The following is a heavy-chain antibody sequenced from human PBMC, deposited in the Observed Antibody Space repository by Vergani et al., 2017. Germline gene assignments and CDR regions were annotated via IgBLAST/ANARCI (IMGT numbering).Heavy chain of an antibody. CDR2: IWYDGSNK. Sequence: QVQLVESGGGVVQPGRSLRLSCAASGFTFSSYGMHWVRQAPGKGLEWVAVIWYDGSNKYYADSVKGRFTISRDNSKNTLYLQMNSLRAEDTAVYYCARGLSEWLLLLDYWGQGTLVIVSS. V-gene: IGHV3-33*01. CDR3: ARGLSEWLLLLDY. J-gene: IGHJ4*02. CDR1: GFTFSSYG. D-gene: IGHD3-22*01.